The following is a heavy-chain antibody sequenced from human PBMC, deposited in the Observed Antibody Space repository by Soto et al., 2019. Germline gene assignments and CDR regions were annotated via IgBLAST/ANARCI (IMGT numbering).Heavy chain of an antibody. V-gene: IGHV3-23*01. CDR3: ATQDFRGTTGTT. CDR1: GFTFSSSA. D-gene: IGHD1-1*01. Sequence: EVQLLESGGGMVQPGGSLRLSCAASGFTFSSSAMGWVRQAPGKRLEWLSLINYSGATTYYADSVKGRFTISRDTSKNTLYLQLDSLRAEDTAVYYCATQDFRGTTGTTWGQGTLVTVSS. J-gene: IGHJ4*02. CDR2: INYSGATT.